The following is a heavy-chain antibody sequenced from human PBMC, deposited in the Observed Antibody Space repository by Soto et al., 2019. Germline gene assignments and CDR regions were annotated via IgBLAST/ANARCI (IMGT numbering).Heavy chain of an antibody. J-gene: IGHJ6*02. CDR3: ARDHAYDSSGSYYYYGMDV. CDR2: IYYSGST. CDR1: GGSISSGGYY. V-gene: IGHV4-31*03. D-gene: IGHD3-22*01. Sequence: SETLSLTCTVSGGSISSGGYYWSWIRQHPGKGLEWIGYIYYSGSTYYNPSLKSRVTISVDTSKNQFSLKLSSVTAADTAVYYCARDHAYDSSGSYYYYGMDVWGQGTTVTVSS.